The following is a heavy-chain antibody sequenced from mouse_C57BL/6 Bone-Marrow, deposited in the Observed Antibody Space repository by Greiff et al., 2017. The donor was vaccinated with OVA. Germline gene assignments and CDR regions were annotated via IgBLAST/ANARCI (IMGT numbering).Heavy chain of an antibody. Sequence: VQGVESGAELVRPGASVKLSCKASGYTFTDYYINWVKQRPGQGLEWIARIYPGSGNTYYNEKFKGKATLTAEKSSSTAYMQLSSLTSEDSAVYFCAVGSSYLWYFDVWGTGTTVTVSS. D-gene: IGHD1-1*01. V-gene: IGHV1-76*01. CDR2: IYPGSGNT. CDR1: GYTFTDYY. J-gene: IGHJ1*03. CDR3: AVGSSYLWYFDV.